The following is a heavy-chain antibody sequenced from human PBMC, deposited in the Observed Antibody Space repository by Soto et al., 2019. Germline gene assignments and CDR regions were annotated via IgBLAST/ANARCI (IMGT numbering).Heavy chain of an antibody. CDR1: GYTFTSYA. Sequence: ASVKVSCKASGYTFTSYAMNWVRQAPGQGLEWMGWISADKGNTNYAQKLQGRVTMTRDTSTSTVYMELRSLRSEDTAVYYCARDRAHGFDIWGQGTMVTVSS. CDR3: ARDRAHGFDI. V-gene: IGHV1-18*01. J-gene: IGHJ3*02. CDR2: ISADKGNT.